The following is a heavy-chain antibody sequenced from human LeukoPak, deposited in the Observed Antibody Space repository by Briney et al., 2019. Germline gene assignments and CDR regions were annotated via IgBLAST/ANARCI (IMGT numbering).Heavy chain of an antibody. CDR3: ARRDPYYYDSSGNLDY. D-gene: IGHD3-22*01. Sequence: ASVKVSCKASGFTFTYYYIHWVRQAPRQGLEWMGWVNHKSGGTNYTQKFQGRVTMTRDTSISTTYMEMRGLRSDDTAVYYCARRDPYYYDSSGNLDYWGQGTLVTVSS. J-gene: IGHJ4*02. CDR2: VNHKSGGT. CDR1: GFTFTYYY. V-gene: IGHV1-2*02.